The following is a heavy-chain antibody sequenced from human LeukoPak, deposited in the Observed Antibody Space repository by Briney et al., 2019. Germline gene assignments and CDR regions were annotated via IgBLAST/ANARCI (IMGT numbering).Heavy chain of an antibody. V-gene: IGHV3-7*05. J-gene: IGHJ3*02. D-gene: IGHD1-7*01. CDR1: GFTINNAW. CDR3: ARETGTTAFDI. CDR2: IKQDGSEK. Sequence: GGSLRLSCAASGFTINNAWMTWVRQAPGKGLEWVANIKQDGSEKYYVDSVKGRFTISRDNAKNSLYLQMNSLRAEDTAVYYCARETGTTAFDIWGQGTMVTVSS.